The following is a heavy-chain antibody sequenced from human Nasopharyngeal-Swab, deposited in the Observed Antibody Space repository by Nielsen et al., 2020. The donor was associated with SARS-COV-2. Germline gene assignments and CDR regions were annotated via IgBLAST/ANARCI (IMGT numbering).Heavy chain of an antibody. CDR2: ISSSGSTI. J-gene: IGHJ4*02. Sequence: GESLKISCAASGFTFSDYYMSWIRQAPGKGLEWVSYISSSGSTIYYADSVKGRFTISGDNAKNSLYLQMNSLRAEDTAVYYCARVNYDSSGYYGGYYFDYWGQGTLVTVSS. CDR3: ARVNYDSSGYYGGYYFDY. D-gene: IGHD3-22*01. V-gene: IGHV3-11*04. CDR1: GFTFSDYY.